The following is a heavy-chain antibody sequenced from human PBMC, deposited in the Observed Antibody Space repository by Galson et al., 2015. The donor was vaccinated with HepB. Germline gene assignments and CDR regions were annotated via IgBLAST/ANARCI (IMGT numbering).Heavy chain of an antibody. Sequence: SVKVSCKASGYTFTSYNMHWVRQAPGQELEWMGIINPSGGSTSYAQKFQGRVTMARDTSTSTVYMELSSLRSEDTAVYYCARDRQYQLLLWYMDVWGKGTTVTVSS. D-gene: IGHD2-2*01. V-gene: IGHV1-46*01. CDR2: INPSGGST. CDR3: ARDRQYQLLLWYMDV. CDR1: GYTFTSYN. J-gene: IGHJ6*03.